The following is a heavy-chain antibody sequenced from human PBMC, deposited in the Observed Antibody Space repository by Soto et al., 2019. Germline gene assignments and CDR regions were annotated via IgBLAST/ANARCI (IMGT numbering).Heavy chain of an antibody. V-gene: IGHV1-3*01. D-gene: IGHD3-9*01. CDR3: ASIVRYFDWFEKSEFDP. CDR1: GYTFTSYA. Sequence: ASVKVSCKASGYTFTSYAMHWVRQAPGQRLEWMGWINAGNGNTKYSQKFQGRVTITRDTSASTAYMELSSLRSEDTAVYYCASIVRYFDWFEKSEFDPWGQGTLVTVSS. CDR2: INAGNGNT. J-gene: IGHJ5*02.